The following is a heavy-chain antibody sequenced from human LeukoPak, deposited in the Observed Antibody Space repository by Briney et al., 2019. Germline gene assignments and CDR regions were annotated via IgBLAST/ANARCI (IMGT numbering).Heavy chain of an antibody. CDR2: IYYSGST. CDR3: ARARDSGYENWFDP. Sequence: SETLSLTCSVSGGSISSSNYYWGWIRQPPGKGLEWIGSIYYSGSTYYNPSLKSRVTISVDRSKNQFSLKLSSVTAADTAVYYCARARDSGYENWFDPWGQGTLVTVSS. D-gene: IGHD5-12*01. V-gene: IGHV4-39*07. J-gene: IGHJ5*02. CDR1: GGSISSSNYY.